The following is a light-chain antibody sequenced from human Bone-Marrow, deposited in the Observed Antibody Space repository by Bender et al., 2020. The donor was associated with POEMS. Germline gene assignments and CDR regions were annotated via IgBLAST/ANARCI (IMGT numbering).Light chain of an antibody. CDR1: RSDVGSYNV. Sequence: QSALTQPASVSGSPGQSITISCTGTRSDVGSYNVVSWYQQHTGKAPKLIIYEGSKRPSGVSNRFSGSKSGNTASLTISGLQAEDEANYYCCSHAGSNTWVFGGGTKLTVL. J-gene: IGLJ3*02. CDR2: EGS. CDR3: CSHAGSNTWV. V-gene: IGLV2-23*01.